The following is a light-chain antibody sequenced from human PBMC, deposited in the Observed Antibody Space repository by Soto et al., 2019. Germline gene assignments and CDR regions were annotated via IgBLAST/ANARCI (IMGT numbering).Light chain of an antibody. Sequence: ALTQPASVSGSPGQSITISCTGTSSDVGSYNLVSWYQQHPGKAPKLMIYEGSKRPSGVSNRFSGSKSGNTASLTISGLQAEDEADYYCCSYAGSSTFFGTRTKVTVL. V-gene: IGLV2-23*03. CDR3: CSYAGSSTF. CDR1: SSDVGSYNL. CDR2: EGS. J-gene: IGLJ1*01.